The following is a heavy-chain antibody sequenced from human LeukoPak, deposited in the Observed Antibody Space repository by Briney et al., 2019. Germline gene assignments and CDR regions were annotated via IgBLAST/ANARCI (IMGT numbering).Heavy chain of an antibody. V-gene: IGHV4-4*07. CDR2: IYTSGST. CDR3: AGQYCSSTSCYDLDY. CDR1: GGSISSYY. D-gene: IGHD2-2*01. Sequence: SETMSLTCTVSGGSISSYYWSWIRQPAGKGLEWIGRIYTSGSTNYNPSLKSRDTMSVDTSKNQFSLKLSSVTAADTVVYYCAGQYCSSTSCYDLDYWGQGTLVTVSS. J-gene: IGHJ4*02.